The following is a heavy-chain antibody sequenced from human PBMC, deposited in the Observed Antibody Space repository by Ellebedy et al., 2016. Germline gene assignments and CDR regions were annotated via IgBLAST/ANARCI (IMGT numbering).Heavy chain of an antibody. J-gene: IGHJ6*02. CDR1: GFLLSRYG. CDR2: ISDDGTDE. V-gene: IGHV3-30*03. Sequence: GESLKISCAASGFLLSRYGIHWVRQAPGKGLEWVASISDDGTDETYGDSVKGRFSISRDNSKNRVYLQMSSLRVEDTAVYSCARVRSPDYSTNYDLDVWGQGTTVTVSS. CDR3: ARVRSPDYSTNYDLDV. D-gene: IGHD3-22*01.